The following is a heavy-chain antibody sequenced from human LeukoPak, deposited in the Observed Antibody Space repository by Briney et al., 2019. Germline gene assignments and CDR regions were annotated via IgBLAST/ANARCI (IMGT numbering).Heavy chain of an antibody. CDR2: VYYSGST. CDR1: GGSISSYY. D-gene: IGHD3-10*01. CDR3: ARDRGYGSGSSPFDY. Sequence: SETLSLTCTVSGGSISSYYWSWIRQPPGKGLEWIGYVYYSGSTNYNPSLKSRVTISEDTSKNQFSLKLSSVTAADTAVYYCARDRGYGSGSSPFDYWGQGTLVTVSS. V-gene: IGHV4-59*01. J-gene: IGHJ4*02.